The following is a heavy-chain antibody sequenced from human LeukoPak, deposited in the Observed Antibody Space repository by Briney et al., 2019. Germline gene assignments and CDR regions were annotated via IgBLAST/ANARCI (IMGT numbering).Heavy chain of an antibody. V-gene: IGHV4-39*07. D-gene: IGHD6-19*01. CDR3: ARVGGSWGQWLVSYYYYDMDV. J-gene: IGHJ6*03. CDR1: GGSISSSSYY. CDR2: IYYSGST. Sequence: SETLSLTCTVSGGSISSSSYYWGWIRQPPGKGLEWIGSIYYSGSTYYNPSLKSRVTISVDTSKNQFSLKLSSVTAADTAVYYCARVGGSWGQWLVSYYYYDMDVWGKGTTVTVSS.